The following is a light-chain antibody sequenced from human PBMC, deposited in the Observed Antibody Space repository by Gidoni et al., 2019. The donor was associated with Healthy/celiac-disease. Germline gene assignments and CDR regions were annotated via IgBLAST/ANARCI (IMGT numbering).Light chain of an antibody. J-gene: IGKJ1*01. CDR1: QGISNY. V-gene: IGKV1-27*01. CDR3: QKYNSAPRT. CDR2: AAS. Sequence: DLQMTQSPSSLSASVGDSVTIPCPASQGISNYLAWYQQKPGKVPKLLIYAASTLQSGVPSRFSGSGSGTDFTRTISSLQPEDVATYYCQKYNSAPRTFGQGTKVEIK.